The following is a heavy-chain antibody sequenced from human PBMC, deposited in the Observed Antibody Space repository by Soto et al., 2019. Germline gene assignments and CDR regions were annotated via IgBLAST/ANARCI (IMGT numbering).Heavy chain of an antibody. CDR3: ARVPRGNYGYPSYIDF. CDR1: GGSISSYY. CDR2: IYYSGST. J-gene: IGHJ4*02. D-gene: IGHD3-10*01. Sequence: SETLSLTCTVSGGSISSYYWSWIRQPPGKGLEWIGYIYYSGSTNYNPSLKSRVTISVDTSKNQFSLKLSSVTAADTAVYYCARVPRGNYGYPSYIDFRGQGTLVSVSS. V-gene: IGHV4-59*01.